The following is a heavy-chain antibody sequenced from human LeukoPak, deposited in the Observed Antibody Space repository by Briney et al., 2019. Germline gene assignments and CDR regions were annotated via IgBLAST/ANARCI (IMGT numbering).Heavy chain of an antibody. J-gene: IGHJ3*02. Sequence: PSQTLSLTCTVSGGSISSGDYYWSWIRQPPGKGLEWIGYIYYSGSTYYNPSLKSRVTISVDTSKNQFSLKLSSVTAADTAVYYCARHSTLRHDYVWGSYRLWAFDIWGQGTMVTVSS. D-gene: IGHD3-16*02. CDR3: ARHSTLRHDYVWGSYRLWAFDI. CDR1: GGSISSGDYY. CDR2: IYYSGST. V-gene: IGHV4-30-4*01.